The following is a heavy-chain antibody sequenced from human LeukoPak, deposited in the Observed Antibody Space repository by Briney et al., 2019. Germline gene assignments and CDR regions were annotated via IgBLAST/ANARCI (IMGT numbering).Heavy chain of an antibody. D-gene: IGHD6-19*01. V-gene: IGHV3-23*01. CDR2: ISGSGGST. Sequence: GGSLRLSCAASGFTFSSYAMSWVRQAPGKGLEWVSAISGSGGSTYYADSVKGRFTISRDNSKNTLYLQMNSLRAEDTAVYYCAKDGAIAVAGKTAWFDPWGQGTLVTVSS. CDR1: GFTFSSYA. CDR3: AKDGAIAVAGKTAWFDP. J-gene: IGHJ5*02.